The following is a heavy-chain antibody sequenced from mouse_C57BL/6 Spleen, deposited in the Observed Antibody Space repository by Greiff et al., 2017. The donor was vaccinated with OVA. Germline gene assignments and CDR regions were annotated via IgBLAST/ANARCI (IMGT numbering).Heavy chain of an antibody. J-gene: IGHJ2*01. Sequence: EVQLQQSGPELVKPGASVKISCKASGYTFTDYYMNWVKQSHGKSLEWIGDINPNNGGTSYNQKFKGKATLTVDKSSSTAYMELRSLTSEDSAVYYCASSSFFDYWGQGTTLTVSS. CDR2: INPNNGGT. V-gene: IGHV1-26*01. CDR3: ASSSFFDY. CDR1: GYTFTDYY. D-gene: IGHD1-1*01.